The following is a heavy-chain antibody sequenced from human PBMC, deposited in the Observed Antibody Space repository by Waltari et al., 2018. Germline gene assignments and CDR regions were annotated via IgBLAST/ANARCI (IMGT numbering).Heavy chain of an antibody. J-gene: IGHJ5*02. CDR1: GGSFSGYY. V-gene: IGHV4-34*01. Sequence: QVQLQQWGAGLLKPSETLSLTCAVYGGSFSGYYWSWIRPPPGKGLAWLGEINHSGSTNYNPSLKSRVTISVDTSKNQFSLKLSSVTAADTAVYYCARGRLGYCSGGSCYSNWFDPWGQGTLVTVSS. D-gene: IGHD2-15*01. CDR2: INHSGST. CDR3: ARGRLGYCSGGSCYSNWFDP.